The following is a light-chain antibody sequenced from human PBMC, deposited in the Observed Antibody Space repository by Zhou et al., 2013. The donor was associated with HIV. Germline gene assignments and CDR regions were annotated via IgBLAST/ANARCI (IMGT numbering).Light chain of an antibody. CDR3: QQTYIVPLS. V-gene: IGKV1-5*01. J-gene: IGKJ4*01. CDR1: HSISSW. CDR2: AAS. Sequence: DIQMTQSPSTLSASVGDRVTITCRASHSISSWLAWYQQKPGKGPKLLIFAASSLQTGVPSRFSGSGSGTDFALTINNLQPEDCATYYCQQTYIVPLSFGGGTKVEI.